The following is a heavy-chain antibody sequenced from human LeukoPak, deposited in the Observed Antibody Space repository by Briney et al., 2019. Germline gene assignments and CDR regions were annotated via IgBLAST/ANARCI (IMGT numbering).Heavy chain of an antibody. D-gene: IGHD6-19*01. CDR3: AITPSQYSSGWEGDY. CDR2: ISAYNGNT. V-gene: IGHV1-18*01. J-gene: IGHJ4*02. CDR1: GGTFSSYA. Sequence: ASVKVSCKASGGTFSSYAISWVRQAPGQGLEWMGWISAYNGNTNYAQKLQGRVTMTTDTSTSTAYMELRSLRSDDTAVYYCAITPSQYSSGWEGDYWGQGTLVTVSS.